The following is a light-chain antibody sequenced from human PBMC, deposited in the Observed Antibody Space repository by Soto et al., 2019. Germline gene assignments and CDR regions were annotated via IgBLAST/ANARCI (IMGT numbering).Light chain of an antibody. Sequence: DVHMTQSPSTLSASVGDRVTITCRASQSINNYLAWYQQKPGKAPKLLIYKASSLESGVPSRFSGSGSGTEFTLTISSLQPDDFATYYCQHYHSSPWTFGQGTKVDIK. CDR1: QSINNY. CDR2: KAS. J-gene: IGKJ1*01. CDR3: QHYHSSPWT. V-gene: IGKV1-5*03.